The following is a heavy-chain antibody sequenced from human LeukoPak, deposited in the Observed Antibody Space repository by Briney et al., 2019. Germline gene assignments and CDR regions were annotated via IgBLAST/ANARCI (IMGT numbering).Heavy chain of an antibody. J-gene: IGHJ5*02. CDR1: GFTFSSYN. CDR2: ISSSSSYI. V-gene: IGHV3-21*04. Sequence: GGSLRLSCAASGFTFSSYNMNWVRQAPVKGLEWVSSISSSSSYIYYADSVKGRFTISRDNSKNSLYLQMNSLRAEDTAVYYCAREEKTYYTGENWLDPWGQGTLVTVSS. CDR3: AREEKTYYTGENWLDP. D-gene: IGHD3-3*01.